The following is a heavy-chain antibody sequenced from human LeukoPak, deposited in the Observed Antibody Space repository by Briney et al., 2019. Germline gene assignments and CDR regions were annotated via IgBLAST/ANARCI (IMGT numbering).Heavy chain of an antibody. Sequence: AASVKVSCKASGGTFSSYTISWVRQAPGQGLEXMGRIIPILGIANYAQKFQGRVTITADKSTSTAYMELSSLRSEDTAVYYCARELERLGWFDPWGQGTLVTVSS. D-gene: IGHD1-1*01. CDR1: GGTFSSYT. CDR2: IIPILGIA. CDR3: ARELERLGWFDP. J-gene: IGHJ5*02. V-gene: IGHV1-69*04.